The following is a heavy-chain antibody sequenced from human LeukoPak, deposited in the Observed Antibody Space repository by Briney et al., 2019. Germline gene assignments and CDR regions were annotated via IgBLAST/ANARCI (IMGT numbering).Heavy chain of an antibody. CDR2: IYSGGST. D-gene: IGHD3-22*01. J-gene: IGHJ4*02. CDR1: GFTLSSNY. V-gene: IGHV3-53*01. Sequence: GGSLRLSCAASGFTLSSNYMSWVRQAPGKGLEWVSVIYSGGSTYYADSVKGRFTISRDNSKNTLYLQMNSLQAEDTAVYYCARMGHYYDSSGSDYWGQGTLVTVSS. CDR3: ARMGHYYDSSGSDY.